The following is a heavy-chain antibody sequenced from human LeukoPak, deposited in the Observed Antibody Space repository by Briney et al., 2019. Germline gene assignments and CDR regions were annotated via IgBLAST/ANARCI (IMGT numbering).Heavy chain of an antibody. Sequence: GSLRLSCAASGFTFSSYSINWVRQAPGKGLEWVSSISRSSSYIYYADSVKGRFTISRDSAKNSLCLQMNSLRAEDTAVYYCARGDYDFWSGYIRGYYMDVWGKGTTATVSS. V-gene: IGHV3-21*01. CDR2: ISRSSSYI. D-gene: IGHD3-3*01. CDR1: GFTFSSYS. CDR3: ARGDYDFWSGYIRGYYMDV. J-gene: IGHJ6*03.